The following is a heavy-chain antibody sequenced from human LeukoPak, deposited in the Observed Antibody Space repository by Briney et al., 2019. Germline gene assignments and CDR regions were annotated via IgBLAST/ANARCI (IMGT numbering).Heavy chain of an antibody. D-gene: IGHD3-10*01. V-gene: IGHV3-30-3*01. Sequence: PGRSPRLSCAASGFTFSTYAMYWVRQAPGKGLEWVALISYDGSNKYYADSVKGRFTISRDNSKNTLYLQMNSLRAEDTAVYYCAKARRYYYGSGSSPFGYYFDYWGQGTLVTVSS. CDR1: GFTFSTYA. J-gene: IGHJ4*02. CDR3: AKARRYYYGSGSSPFGYYFDY. CDR2: ISYDGSNK.